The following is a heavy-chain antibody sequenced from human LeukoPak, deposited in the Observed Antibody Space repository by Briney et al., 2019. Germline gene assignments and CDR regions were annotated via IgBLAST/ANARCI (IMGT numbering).Heavy chain of an antibody. CDR1: GFTFSSYA. Sequence: GGSLRLSCTASGFTFSSYAMHWVRQAPGKGLEWVAVISYDGSNKYYADSVKGRFTISRDNSKNTLYLQMNSLRAEDTAVYYCARVQVDTAMVTQTGAFDYWGQGTLVTVSS. CDR3: ARVQVDTAMVTQTGAFDY. V-gene: IGHV3-30-3*01. J-gene: IGHJ4*02. D-gene: IGHD5-18*01. CDR2: ISYDGSNK.